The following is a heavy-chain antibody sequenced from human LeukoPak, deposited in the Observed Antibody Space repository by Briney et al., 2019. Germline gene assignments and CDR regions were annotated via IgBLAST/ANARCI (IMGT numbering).Heavy chain of an antibody. D-gene: IGHD2-2*01. V-gene: IGHV3-21*03. CDR2: ISSSSSYI. CDR3: ARGTRYCSSTSCGSFWFDP. CDR1: GFTFSSYS. Sequence: KSGGSLRLSCAASGFTFSSYSMNWVRQAPGKGLEWVSSISSSSSYIYYADSVKGRFTISRDNAKNSLYLQMNSLRAEDTAVYYCARGTRYCSSTSCGSFWFDPWGQGTLVTVSS. J-gene: IGHJ5*02.